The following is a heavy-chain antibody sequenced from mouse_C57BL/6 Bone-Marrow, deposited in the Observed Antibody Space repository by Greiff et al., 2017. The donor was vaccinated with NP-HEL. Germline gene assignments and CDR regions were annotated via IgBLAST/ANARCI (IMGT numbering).Heavy chain of an antibody. V-gene: IGHV1-22*01. J-gene: IGHJ1*03. CDR3: AREYYYGSSYDWYFDV. Sequence: VQLKQSGPELVKPGASVKMSCKASGYTFTDYNMHWVKQSHGKSLEWIGYINPNNGGTSYNQKFKGKATLTVNKSSSTAYMELRSLTSEDSAVYYCAREYYYGSSYDWYFDVWGTGTTVTVSS. D-gene: IGHD1-1*01. CDR2: INPNNGGT. CDR1: GYTFTDYN.